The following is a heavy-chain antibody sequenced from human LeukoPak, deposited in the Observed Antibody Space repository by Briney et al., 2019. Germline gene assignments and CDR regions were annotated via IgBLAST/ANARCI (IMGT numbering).Heavy chain of an antibody. Sequence: ASVKVSCKPSGYTFTGYYIYWVRQAPGQGLEWMGWITPNSGGTNNVQKFQGRVTMTRDTSISTAYMKLSRLRPDDTAVYYCARDGVGRTRSFDYWGQGTLVTVSS. J-gene: IGHJ4*02. CDR2: ITPNSGGT. CDR3: ARDGVGRTRSFDY. D-gene: IGHD3-3*01. CDR1: GYTFTGYY. V-gene: IGHV1-2*02.